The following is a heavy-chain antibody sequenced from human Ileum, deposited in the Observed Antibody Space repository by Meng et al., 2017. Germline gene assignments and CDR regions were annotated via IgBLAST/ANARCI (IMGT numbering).Heavy chain of an antibody. J-gene: IGHJ4*02. CDR3: ARGGGRYGPDFDY. D-gene: IGHD3-16*01. V-gene: IGHV4-34*01. Sequence: HVQLHEWGAGILKPSETLSLTCAVDGGSFIGYYWSWIRQPPGKGLEWIGEINHSGSTNYNPSLKSRVTISVDTSKNQFSLKLSSVTAADTAVYYCARGGGRYGPDFDYWGQGTLVTVSS. CDR1: GGSFIGYY. CDR2: INHSGST.